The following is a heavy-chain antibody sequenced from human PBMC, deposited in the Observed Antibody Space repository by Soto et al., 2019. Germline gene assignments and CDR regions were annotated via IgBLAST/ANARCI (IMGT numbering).Heavy chain of an antibody. CDR1: GYTFTSYW. V-gene: IGHV5-51*01. CDR2: IFPGDSDT. CDR3: ARPPLGYYYDSSDAFDI. D-gene: IGHD3-22*01. Sequence: PRESLKISCKGSGYTFTSYWIGWVRQMPGKGLEWMGIIFPGDSDTRYSPSFQCQVTISADKSISTAYLQWSSLKASDTAMYYCARPPLGYYYDSSDAFDIWGQGTMVTVSS. J-gene: IGHJ3*02.